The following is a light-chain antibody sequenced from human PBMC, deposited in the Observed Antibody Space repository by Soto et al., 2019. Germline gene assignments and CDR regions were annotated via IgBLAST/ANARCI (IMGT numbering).Light chain of an antibody. V-gene: IGKV3D-15*01. J-gene: IGKJ1*01. Sequence: EIVMTQSPATLSLSPGERATLSCRASQSVSSNLAWYQQKPGQAPRLLIYGASTRDTGIPARFSGSGSGTEVTLTISSLQSADVAVYYCQQYNNWPRTFGQGTKVEIK. CDR2: GAS. CDR3: QQYNNWPRT. CDR1: QSVSSN.